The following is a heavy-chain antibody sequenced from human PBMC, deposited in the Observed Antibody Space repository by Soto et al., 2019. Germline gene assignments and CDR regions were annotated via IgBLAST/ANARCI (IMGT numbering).Heavy chain of an antibody. D-gene: IGHD5-18*01. V-gene: IGHV1-8*01. CDR1: GYTFTSYD. Sequence: QVQLVQSGAEVKKPGASVKVSCKASGYTFTSYDINWVRQATGQGLEWMGWMNPNSGNTGYAQKFQGXVXXXRXXSISTAYMELSSLRSEDTAVYYCAGGGYSYYGMDVWGQGTTVTVSS. CDR3: AGGGYSYYGMDV. CDR2: MNPNSGNT. J-gene: IGHJ6*02.